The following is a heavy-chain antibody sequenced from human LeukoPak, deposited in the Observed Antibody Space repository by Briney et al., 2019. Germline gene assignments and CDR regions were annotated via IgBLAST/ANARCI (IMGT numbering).Heavy chain of an antibody. D-gene: IGHD3-10*01. CDR1: GFTFSSYS. V-gene: IGHV3-21*01. J-gene: IGHJ4*02. Sequence: GGSLRLSCAASGFTFSSYSMNWVRQAPGKGLEWVSSISSSSSYIYYADSVKGRFTISRDNAKNSLYLQMNSLRAEDTAVYYCAKDPGYYGSGSYPVWGQGTLVTVSS. CDR2: ISSSSSYI. CDR3: AKDPGYYGSGSYPV.